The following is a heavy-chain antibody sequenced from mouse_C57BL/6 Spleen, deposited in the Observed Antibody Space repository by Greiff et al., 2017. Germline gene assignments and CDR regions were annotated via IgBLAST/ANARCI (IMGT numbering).Heavy chain of an antibody. Sequence: EVKLVESGGGLVKPGGSLKLSCAASGFTFSSYAMSWVRQTPEKRLEWVATISDGGSYTYYPDNVKGRFTISRDNAKNNLYLQMSHLKSEDTAMYYCSREYYSSFAYWGPGTLATFSS. CDR2: ISDGGSYT. V-gene: IGHV5-4*01. J-gene: IGHJ3*01. CDR3: SREYYSSFAY. D-gene: IGHD1-1*02. CDR1: GFTFSSYA.